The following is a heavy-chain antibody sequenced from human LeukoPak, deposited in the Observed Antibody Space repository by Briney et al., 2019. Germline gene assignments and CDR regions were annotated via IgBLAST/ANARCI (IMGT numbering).Heavy chain of an antibody. V-gene: IGHV4-59*01. CDR2: IYYSGST. J-gene: IGHJ3*02. CDR3: ARVPTGTFGAFDI. Sequence: PSETLSLPCTVSGGSISSYYWSWVRQPPGKGLEWIGYIYYSGSTNYNPSLKSRVTISVDTSKNQFSLKLSSVAAADTAVYYCARVPTGTFGAFDIGGQGTRVTV. D-gene: IGHD1-14*01. CDR1: GGSISSYY.